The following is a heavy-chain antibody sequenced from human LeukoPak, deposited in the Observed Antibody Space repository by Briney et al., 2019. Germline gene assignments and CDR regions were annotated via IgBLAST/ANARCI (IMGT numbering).Heavy chain of an antibody. V-gene: IGHV1-46*01. CDR1: GNNFISYY. CDR2: INPAGGST. CDR3: AREDVVLVDAVRYYYYGMDV. J-gene: IGHJ6*02. Sequence: ASVKVSCKASGNNFISYYWHWVGKAPGQGLDWMGKINPAGGSTSYAQKFQDRVTMTRDTSTSTVYMELSSLKSEDTAVYYCAREDVVLVDAVRYYYYGMDVWGQGTTVTVSS. D-gene: IGHD2-8*01.